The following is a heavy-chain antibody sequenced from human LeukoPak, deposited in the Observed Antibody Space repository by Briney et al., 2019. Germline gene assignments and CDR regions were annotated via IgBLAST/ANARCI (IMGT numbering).Heavy chain of an antibody. D-gene: IGHD3-9*01. CDR1: GFTFRNYA. V-gene: IGHV3-23*01. CDR3: TKWGVYDGLTGYYDSDC. Sequence: PGASLTLSCAASGFTFRNYAMSWVRQAPGKGLEWVSAITGSGGTTWYADSVKGHFTISRDNSKNTLYLQMNSLGAEDTAVYYCTKWGVYDGLTGYYDSDCWGQGTLVTVSS. J-gene: IGHJ1*01. CDR2: ITGSGGTT.